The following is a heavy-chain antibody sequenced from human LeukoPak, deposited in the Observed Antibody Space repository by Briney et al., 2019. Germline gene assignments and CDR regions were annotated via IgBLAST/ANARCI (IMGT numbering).Heavy chain of an antibody. V-gene: IGHV4-59*01. CDR2: IYNSGST. CDR1: GGSINSSY. Sequence: PSETLSLTCSVSGGSINSSYWSWIRQPPGKGLEWIGYIYNSGSTTYNPSLKSRVTISVDTSKNQFSLKLTSVTAADTAVYYCARGVGSGYTDDWGQGTLVTVSS. D-gene: IGHD3-22*01. J-gene: IGHJ4*02. CDR3: ARGVGSGYTDD.